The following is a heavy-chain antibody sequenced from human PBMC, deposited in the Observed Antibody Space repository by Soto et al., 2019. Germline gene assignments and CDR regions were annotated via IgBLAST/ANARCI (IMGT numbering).Heavy chain of an antibody. CDR1: GGSISSSNW. Sequence: SETLSLTCAVSGGSISSSNWWSWVRQPPGKGLEWIGEIYHSGSTNYNPSLKGRVTISVDKSKNQFSLKLSSVTAADTAVYYCARDLRARAVTTYDAFDIWGQGTMVTV. CDR3: ARDLRARAVTTYDAFDI. CDR2: IYHSGST. V-gene: IGHV4-4*02. D-gene: IGHD4-17*01. J-gene: IGHJ3*02.